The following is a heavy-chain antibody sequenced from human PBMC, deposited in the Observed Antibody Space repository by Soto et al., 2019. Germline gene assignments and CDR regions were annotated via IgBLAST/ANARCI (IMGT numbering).Heavy chain of an antibody. D-gene: IGHD6-19*01. Sequence: SSETMSLTCPVSGGSISSGGYYWSWIRQHPGKGLEWIGSIYYSGTTYYNPSLKSRVTISADTSKNQFSLKLSSVTAADTAVYYCARGGWKLFDYWGQGTLVTVSS. CDR3: ARGGWKLFDY. J-gene: IGHJ4*02. CDR2: IYYSGTT. CDR1: GGSISSGGYY. V-gene: IGHV4-39*07.